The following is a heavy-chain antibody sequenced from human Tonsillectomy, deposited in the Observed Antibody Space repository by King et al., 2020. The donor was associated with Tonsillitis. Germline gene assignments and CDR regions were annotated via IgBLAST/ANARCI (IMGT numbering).Heavy chain of an antibody. CDR1: GFTVSSNY. CDR3: ARESSGLMIVY. Sequence: VQLVESGGGLIQPGGSLRLSCAASGFTVSSNYMSWVRQAPGKGLEWVSVIYSGGSTYYADSEKGRFTISRDNSKNTLYLQMNSLRAEDTAVYYCARESSGLMIVYWGQGTLGTVSS. D-gene: IGHD6-19*01. CDR2: IYSGGST. J-gene: IGHJ4*02. V-gene: IGHV3-53*01.